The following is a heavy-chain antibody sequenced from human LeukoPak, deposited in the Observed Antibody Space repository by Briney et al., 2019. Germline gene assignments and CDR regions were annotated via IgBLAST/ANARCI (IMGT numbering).Heavy chain of an antibody. CDR1: GFTFRIYS. D-gene: IGHD3-9*01. CDR2: IRSSDGAI. J-gene: IGHJ4*02. V-gene: IGHV3-48*02. CDR3: SRDRDWAFDY. Sequence: PGGSLRLSCAASGFTFRIYSMNWVRQAPGKGLDWLSYIRSSDGAIAYADSVKCRFTISRHDAKNSLYLQMSSLRDEDTAVYYCSRDRDWAFDYWGQGALITVSS.